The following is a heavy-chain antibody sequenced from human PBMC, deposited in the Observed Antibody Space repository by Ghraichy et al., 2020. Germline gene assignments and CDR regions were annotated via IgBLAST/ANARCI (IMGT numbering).Heavy chain of an antibody. CDR1: GGSISSSNW. D-gene: IGHD3-10*01. CDR2: IYHSGST. V-gene: IGHV4-4*02. Sequence: SETLSLTCAVSGGSISSSNWWSWVRQPPGKGLEWIGEIYHSGSTNYNPSLKSRVTISVDKSKNQFSLKLSSVTAADTAVYYCARTMVRGAPQVTHDAFDIWGQGTMVTVSS. J-gene: IGHJ3*02. CDR3: ARTMVRGAPQVTHDAFDI.